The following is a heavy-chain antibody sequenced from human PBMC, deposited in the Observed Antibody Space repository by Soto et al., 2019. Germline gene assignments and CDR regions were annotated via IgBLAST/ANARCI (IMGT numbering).Heavy chain of an antibody. CDR3: TRNSIKSKWLPLNWFDA. CDR2: MNWNGDSK. CDR1: GFTFDDFA. J-gene: IGHJ5*02. D-gene: IGHD3-22*01. Sequence: EVKLVESGGGLVQPGRSLKISCAASGFTFDDFAIHWVRLAPGKGLEWVSGMNWNGDSKAYAASVKGRFTIFRDNAKNSLYLEMSSLRPEVTAFDYCTRNSIKSKWLPLNWFDAWGQGILVSVSS. V-gene: IGHV3-9*01.